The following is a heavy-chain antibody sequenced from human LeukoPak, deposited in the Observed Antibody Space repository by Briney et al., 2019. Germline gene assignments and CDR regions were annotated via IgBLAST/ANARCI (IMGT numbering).Heavy chain of an antibody. Sequence: GGSLRLSCAASGFTVSSNYMSWVRQAPGKGLEWVSVIYTGGSTYYANSVKGRFTISRDNAKNSLYLQMNGLRAEDTDVYYCARWGGVNFDYWGQGTLVTVSS. CDR3: ARWGGVNFDY. V-gene: IGHV3-66*01. D-gene: IGHD3-16*01. J-gene: IGHJ4*02. CDR1: GFTVSSNY. CDR2: IYTGGST.